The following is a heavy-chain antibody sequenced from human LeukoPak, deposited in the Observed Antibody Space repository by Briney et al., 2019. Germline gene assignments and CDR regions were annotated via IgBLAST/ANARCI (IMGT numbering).Heavy chain of an antibody. V-gene: IGHV3-30-3*01. CDR1: GFTFSSYA. Sequence: GRSLRLSCAASGFTFSSYAMHWVRQAPGKGLEWVAVISYDGSNKYYADSVKGRFTISRDNSKNTLYLQMNSLRAEDTAVYYCARDDRWVTTDPSRTFDYWGQGTLVTVSS. J-gene: IGHJ4*02. CDR3: ARDDRWVTTDPSRTFDY. CDR2: ISYDGSNK. D-gene: IGHD4-17*01.